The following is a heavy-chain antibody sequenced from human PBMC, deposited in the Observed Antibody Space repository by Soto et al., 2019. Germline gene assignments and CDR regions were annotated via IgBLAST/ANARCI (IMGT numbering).Heavy chain of an antibody. D-gene: IGHD6-13*01. CDR2: IYWNDEQ. CDR3: AHRLPGPSGYDV. J-gene: IGHJ6*02. Sequence: QITLKESGPTLVKPTQTLTLTCTFSGFSLTSGVVGVGWIRQPPGEALEWLALIYWNDEQYYNPSLRNRLTITRDTSKNQVVLSMTNRDRVDTATYYCAHRLPGPSGYDVWGQGTTVTVSS. CDR1: GFSLTSGVVG. V-gene: IGHV2-5*01.